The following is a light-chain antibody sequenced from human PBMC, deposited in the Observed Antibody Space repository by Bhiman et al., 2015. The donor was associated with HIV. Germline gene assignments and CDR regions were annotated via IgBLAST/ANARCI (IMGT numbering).Light chain of an antibody. CDR3: YSAADNSLV. CDR1: ALPKQY. Sequence: SYELTQPPSVSVSPGQTARITCSGDALPKQYAYWYQQKPGQAPVLVIYKDSERPSGIPERFSGSSSGTTGTLTISGAQVEDEADYYCYSAADNSLVFGGGTKLTVL. CDR2: KDS. J-gene: IGLJ2*01. V-gene: IGLV3-27*01.